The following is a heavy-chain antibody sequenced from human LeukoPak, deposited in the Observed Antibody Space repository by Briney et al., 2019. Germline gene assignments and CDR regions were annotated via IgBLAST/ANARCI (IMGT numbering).Heavy chain of an antibody. Sequence: ASVKVSCKASGYTFTSYDINWVRQATGQGLEWMGWMNPNSGNTGYAQKFQGRVTITRNTSISTAYMELSSLRSEDKDVYYCARWGSGSYIYYYYYYMDVWGKGTTVTVSS. D-gene: IGHD3-10*01. CDR3: ARWGSGSYIYYYYYYMDV. CDR1: GYTFTSYD. CDR2: MNPNSGNT. J-gene: IGHJ6*03. V-gene: IGHV1-8*03.